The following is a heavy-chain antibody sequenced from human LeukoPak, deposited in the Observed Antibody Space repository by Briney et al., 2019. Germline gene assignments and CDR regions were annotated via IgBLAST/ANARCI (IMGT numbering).Heavy chain of an antibody. CDR1: GFTFSSYS. D-gene: IGHD2-2*01. Sequence: GGSLRLSCAASGFTFSSYSMNWVRQAPGKGLEWVSSISSSSSYIYYADSVKGRFTISRDNAKNSLYLQMNSLRAEDTAVYYCARDPKLHPAAMLHTNNYYYGMDVWGQGTTVTVSS. J-gene: IGHJ6*02. CDR2: ISSSSSYI. V-gene: IGHV3-21*01. CDR3: ARDPKLHPAAMLHTNNYYYGMDV.